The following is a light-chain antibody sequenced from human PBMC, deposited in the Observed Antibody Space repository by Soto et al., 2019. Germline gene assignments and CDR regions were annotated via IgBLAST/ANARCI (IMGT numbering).Light chain of an antibody. CDR2: ESS. V-gene: IGLV2-23*01. CDR3: CSYAGSSTLV. J-gene: IGLJ3*02. Sequence: QSALTQPASVSGSPGQSITISCTGSSNDVGSYNLVSWYQQHPGKVPRLMIYESSKRPSGVSNRFSGSKSGSTASLTISGLQAEDEADYYCCSYAGSSTLVFGGGTKLTVL. CDR1: SNDVGSYNL.